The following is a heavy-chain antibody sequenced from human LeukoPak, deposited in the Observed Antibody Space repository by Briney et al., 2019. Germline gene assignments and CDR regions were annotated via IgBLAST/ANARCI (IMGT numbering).Heavy chain of an antibody. Sequence: SETLSLTCTVSGGSISSSSYYWGWIRQPPGKGLEWIGTIYYSGSTYYNPSLKSRVTISLDTSKNQFSLKLSSVTAADTAVYYCARVDIVVVPAASAFDYWGQGTLVTVSS. J-gene: IGHJ4*02. V-gene: IGHV4-39*07. CDR1: GGSISSSSYY. D-gene: IGHD2-2*01. CDR2: IYYSGST. CDR3: ARVDIVVVPAASAFDY.